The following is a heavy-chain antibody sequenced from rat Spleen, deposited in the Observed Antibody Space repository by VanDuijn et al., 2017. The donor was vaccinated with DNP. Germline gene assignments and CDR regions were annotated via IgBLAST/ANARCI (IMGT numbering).Heavy chain of an antibody. Sequence: QVQLKESGPGLVQPSQTLSLTCTVSGFSLTTNGVSWVRQPPGKGLEWLGRMRYDGDTYYNSALKSRLSFSRDTSKSQVFLKMNSLQTEDTAIYYCIRGDWALFDYWGQGIMVTVSS. J-gene: IGHJ2*01. D-gene: IGHD5-1*01. V-gene: IGHV2S30*01. CDR3: IRGDWALFDY. CDR1: GFSLTTNG. CDR2: MRYDGDT.